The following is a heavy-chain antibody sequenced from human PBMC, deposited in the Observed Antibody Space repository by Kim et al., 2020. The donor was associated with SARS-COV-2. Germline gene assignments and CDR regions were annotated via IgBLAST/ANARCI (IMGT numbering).Heavy chain of an antibody. D-gene: IGHD3-10*01. Sequence: GGSLRLSCAASGFTFGDYAMHWVRQAPGKGLEWVSGISWNSGTIGYADSVKGRFTISRDNAKNSLYLQMNSLRAEDTALYYCAKDIRAYYYGSTFDFWGQGTLVTVSS. V-gene: IGHV3-9*01. CDR2: ISWNSGTI. CDR1: GFTFGDYA. J-gene: IGHJ4*02. CDR3: AKDIRAYYYGSTFDF.